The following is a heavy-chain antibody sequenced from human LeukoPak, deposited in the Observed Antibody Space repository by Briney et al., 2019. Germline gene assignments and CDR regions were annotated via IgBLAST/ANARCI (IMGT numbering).Heavy chain of an antibody. V-gene: IGHV4-38-2*01. D-gene: IGHD3-9*01. J-gene: IGHJ4*02. Sequence: SETLSLTCAVSGYSISSGYYWGWIRQPPGKGLEWIGSIYHSGRTYHNPSLKSRVTISVDTSKTQFSLKLNSVTAADTAVYYCARVTNTGYYYFDYWGQGTLVTVSS. CDR2: IYHSGRT. CDR1: GYSISSGYY. CDR3: ARVTNTGYYYFDY.